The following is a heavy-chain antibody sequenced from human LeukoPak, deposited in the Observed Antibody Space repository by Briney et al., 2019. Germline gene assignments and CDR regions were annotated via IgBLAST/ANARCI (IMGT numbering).Heavy chain of an antibody. D-gene: IGHD6-13*01. CDR3: ARGRVSSSSWYSTYYYYFYMDV. J-gene: IGHJ6*03. CDR2: IYFDGST. V-gene: IGHV4-38-2*02. CDR1: GYSITRGYF. Sequence: SETLSLTCTVSGYSITRGYFWGWIRQSPGKGLEWIGSIYFDGSTYYNPSLKSRVTISLHTSNNQFSLKLRSVTTADTAVYFCARGRVSSSSWYSTYYYYFYMDVWGKGTTVTVSS.